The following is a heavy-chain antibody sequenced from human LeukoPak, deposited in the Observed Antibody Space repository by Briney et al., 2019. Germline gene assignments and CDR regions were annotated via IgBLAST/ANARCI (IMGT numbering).Heavy chain of an antibody. J-gene: IGHJ3*02. V-gene: IGHV4-4*02. CDR3: ASSGYYYDSSGYSALGAFDI. CDR2: VYHGGST. D-gene: IGHD3-22*01. Sequence: SGTLSLTCAVSGASISSSHWWSWVRQPPGKGLGWIGEVYHGGSTNYNPSLKSRVTISADKSISTAYLQWSSLKASDTAMYYCASSGYYYDSSGYSALGAFDIWGQGTMVTVSS. CDR1: GASISSSHW.